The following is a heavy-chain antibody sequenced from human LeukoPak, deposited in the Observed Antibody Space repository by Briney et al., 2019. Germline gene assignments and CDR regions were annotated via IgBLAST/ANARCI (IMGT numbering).Heavy chain of an antibody. CDR3: ARLGEYSYKD. Sequence: PSETLSLTCAVSGGSISSGSYYWSWIRQPPGKGLEWIGYIYYSGSTNYNPSLKSRVTISVDTSKNQFSLKLSSVTAADTAVYYCARLGEYSYKDWGQGTLVTVSS. CDR1: GGSISSGSYY. V-gene: IGHV4-61*01. D-gene: IGHD5-18*01. CDR2: IYYSGST. J-gene: IGHJ4*02.